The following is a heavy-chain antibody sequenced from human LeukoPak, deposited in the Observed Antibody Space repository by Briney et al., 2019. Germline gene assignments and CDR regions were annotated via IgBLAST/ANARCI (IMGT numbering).Heavy chain of an antibody. CDR3: AKDRWPTYAEGPSAFDI. CDR2: IRFDGSNE. CDR1: GFNFATHG. Sequence: GGSLRLSCAASGFNFATHGIHWVRQAPGKGLEWVAFIRFDGSNEHYADSVKGRFTISRDNSKNTLYLQMNSLRAEDTAVYYCAKDRWPTYAEGPSAFDIWGQGTMVTVSS. D-gene: IGHD2-2*01. V-gene: IGHV3-30*02. J-gene: IGHJ3*02.